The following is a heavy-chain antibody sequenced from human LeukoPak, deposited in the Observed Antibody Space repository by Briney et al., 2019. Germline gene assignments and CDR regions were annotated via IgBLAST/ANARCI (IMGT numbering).Heavy chain of an antibody. D-gene: IGHD3-10*01. CDR1: GFTVSSNY. J-gene: IGHJ6*02. CDR2: IYSGGST. CDR3: ARVVYYYYGMDV. V-gene: IGHV3-66*01. Sequence: GGSLRLSCAASGFTVSSNYMSWVRQAPGKGLEWVSVIYSGGSTYYADSVKGRVTISRDNSKNTLYLQMNSLRAEDTAVYYCARVVYYYYGMDVWGQGTTVTVSS.